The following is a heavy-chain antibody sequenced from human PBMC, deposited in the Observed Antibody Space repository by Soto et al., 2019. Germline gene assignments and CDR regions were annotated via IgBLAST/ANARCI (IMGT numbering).Heavy chain of an antibody. V-gene: IGHV3-53*01. Sequence: GGSLRLSCAASGFTVSSNYMSWVRQAPGKGLEWVSVIYSGGSTYNAGSVKGRFTISRDNSKNTLYMQMNSLRAEDTAVYYCAKGLSGGFRVDYWGQGTLVTVSS. CDR3: AKGLSGGFRVDY. CDR2: IYSGGST. J-gene: IGHJ4*02. D-gene: IGHD2-15*01. CDR1: GFTVSSNY.